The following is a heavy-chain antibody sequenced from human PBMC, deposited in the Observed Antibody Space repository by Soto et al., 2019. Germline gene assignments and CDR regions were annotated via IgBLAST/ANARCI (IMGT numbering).Heavy chain of an antibody. Sequence: QVHLVESGGGVVQPGRSLTLSRTASGFAFSNYGIHWVRQAPGRGLEWVAVIWSDGTKKFYAGSVRGRFTISRDNSKNTIYLQMNSLRAEDTAVYYCARDWWEEPAGKETVSQFDYWGQGTLVTVSS. D-gene: IGHD6-13*01. CDR1: GFAFSNYG. CDR3: ARDWWEEPAGKETVSQFDY. V-gene: IGHV3-33*01. CDR2: IWSDGTKK. J-gene: IGHJ4*02.